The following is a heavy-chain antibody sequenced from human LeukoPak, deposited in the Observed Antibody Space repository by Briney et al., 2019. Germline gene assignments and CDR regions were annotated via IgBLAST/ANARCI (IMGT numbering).Heavy chain of an antibody. V-gene: IGHV3-53*01. CDR3: AREGSLEGSYGNDY. CDR2: IYSGGST. CDR1: GFTVSSNY. Sequence: GGSLRLSCAASGFTVSSNYMSWVRQAPGKGLEWVSVIYSGGSTYYADSVKGRFTISRDISKNTLYLQMNSLRAEDTAVYYCAREGSLEGSYGNDYWGQGTLVTVSS. J-gene: IGHJ4*02. D-gene: IGHD1-26*01.